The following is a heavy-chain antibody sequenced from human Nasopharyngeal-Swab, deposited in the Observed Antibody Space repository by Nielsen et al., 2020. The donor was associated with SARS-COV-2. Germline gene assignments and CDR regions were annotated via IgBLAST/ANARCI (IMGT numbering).Heavy chain of an antibody. CDR3: AKGLSSWRLEGYFQH. J-gene: IGHJ1*01. Sequence: GGSLTLSCAASGLTFDDYAMHWVRQAPGKGLEWVSGISWNSGNIGYADSVKGRFTISRDNAKNSLYLQMNSLRAEDTALYYCAKGLSSWRLEGYFQHWGQGTLVTVSS. D-gene: IGHD6-13*01. CDR1: GLTFDDYA. V-gene: IGHV3-9*01. CDR2: ISWNSGNI.